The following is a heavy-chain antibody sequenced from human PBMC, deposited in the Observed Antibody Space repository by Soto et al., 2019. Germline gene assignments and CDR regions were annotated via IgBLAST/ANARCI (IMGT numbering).Heavy chain of an antibody. V-gene: IGHV4-39*01. J-gene: IGHJ6*02. Sequence: SETLSLTCTVSGGSISSSSYYWGWIRQPPGKGLEWIGSIYYSGSTYYNPSLKSRVTISVDTSKNQFSLKLSSVTAADTAVYYCARGSNDILTGTSHGEYYYGMDVWGQGTTVTVSS. CDR1: GGSISSSSYY. CDR3: ARGSNDILTGTSHGEYYYGMDV. CDR2: IYYSGST. D-gene: IGHD3-9*01.